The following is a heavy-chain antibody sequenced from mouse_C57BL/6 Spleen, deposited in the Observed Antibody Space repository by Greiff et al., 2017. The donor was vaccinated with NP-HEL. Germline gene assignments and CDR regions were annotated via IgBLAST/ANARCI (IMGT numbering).Heavy chain of an antibody. V-gene: IGHV1-15*01. CDR2: IDPETGGT. Sequence: VQLQQSGAELVRPGASVTLSCKASGYTFTDYEMHWVKQTPVHGLEWIGAIDPETGGTAYNQKFKGKAILTADKSSSTAYMELRSLTSEDSAVYYGTSVLRNYYAMDYWGQGTSVTVSS. J-gene: IGHJ4*01. CDR3: TSVLRNYYAMDY. CDR1: GYTFTDYE. D-gene: IGHD1-1*01.